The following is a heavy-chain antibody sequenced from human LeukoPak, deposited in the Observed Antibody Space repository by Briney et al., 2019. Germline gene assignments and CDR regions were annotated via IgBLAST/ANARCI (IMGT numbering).Heavy chain of an antibody. V-gene: IGHV4-34*01. J-gene: IGHJ5*02. D-gene: IGHD3-16*01. CDR3: ARHYGP. CDR2: IYDSGST. CDR1: GGSFSGYY. Sequence: SETLSLTCAVYGGSFSGYYWSWIRQPPGKGLEWIGSIYDSGSTYYNPSLKSRVTISVDTSKNQFTLKLNSVTAADTAVYYCARHYGPWGQGTLVTVSS.